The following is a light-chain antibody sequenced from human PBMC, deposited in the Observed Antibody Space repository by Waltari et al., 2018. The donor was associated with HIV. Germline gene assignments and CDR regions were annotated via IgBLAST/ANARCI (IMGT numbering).Light chain of an antibody. J-gene: IGLJ3*02. CDR3: GTWDSSLSAPNWV. CDR2: DNK. Sequence: QSVLTQPPSVSAAPGQKVTISCSGSSSNIGNNYVSWYQQLPGTAPKLLIYDNKKRPSGTPDRFSGSKSGTSATLGITGLQTGDEADYYCGTWDSSLSAPNWVFGGGTKLTVL. V-gene: IGLV1-51*01. CDR1: SSNIGNNY.